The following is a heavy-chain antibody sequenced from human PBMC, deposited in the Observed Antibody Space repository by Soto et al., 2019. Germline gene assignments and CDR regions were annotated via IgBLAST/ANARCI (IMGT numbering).Heavy chain of an antibody. V-gene: IGHV3-30-3*01. Sequence: TGGSLRLSCAASGFTFSSYAIHWVRQAPGKGLEWVALISYDGSNKYYADSVKGRFTVSRDNSKNTLYLQMNSLRAEDTAVYYCAVKYYDFWSSGYWGQGP. CDR1: GFTFSSYA. CDR2: ISYDGSNK. J-gene: IGHJ4*02. CDR3: AVKYYDFWSSGY. D-gene: IGHD3-3*01.